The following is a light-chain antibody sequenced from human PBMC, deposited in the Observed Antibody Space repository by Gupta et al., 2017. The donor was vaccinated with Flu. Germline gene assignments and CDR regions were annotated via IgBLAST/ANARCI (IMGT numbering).Light chain of an antibody. CDR3: QQYGGSPIT. V-gene: IGKV3-20*01. Sequence: ERASLSCRASQSVGSTYLAWYQQNPGRAPRLLIYDASSRVTGIPDRVSGSGSGTDFTLTISRLEPEDSGVYYCQQYGGSPITFGQGTRLEIK. CDR1: QSVGSTY. CDR2: DAS. J-gene: IGKJ5*01.